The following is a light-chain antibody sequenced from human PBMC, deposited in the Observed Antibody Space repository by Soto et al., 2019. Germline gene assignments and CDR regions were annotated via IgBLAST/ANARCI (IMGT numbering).Light chain of an antibody. CDR2: KAS. V-gene: IGKV1-5*03. J-gene: IGKJ4*01. CDR1: QSISSW. CDR3: QQYSSYPLT. Sequence: DIQMTQSPSTLSASVGDRVTISCRASQSISSWLAWYQQKPGKAPKLLIYKASSLGSGVPSRFSGSGSGADFTLTISSLQPDDFAAYCWQQYSSYPLTFGGGTKVEIK.